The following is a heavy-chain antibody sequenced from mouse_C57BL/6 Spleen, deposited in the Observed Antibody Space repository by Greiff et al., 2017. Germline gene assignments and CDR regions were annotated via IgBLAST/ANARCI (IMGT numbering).Heavy chain of an antibody. Sequence: QVQLQQPGAELVKPGASVKLSCKASGYTFTSYWMHWVKQRPGRGLEWIGRIDPNSGGTKYNEKFKSKATLTVDKPSSTAYMHLSSLTSEDSAVYYCARWKLGYYEEDWLDYWGQGTTLTVSS. V-gene: IGHV1-72*01. CDR2: IDPNSGGT. J-gene: IGHJ2*01. D-gene: IGHD2-3*01. CDR3: ARWKLGYYEEDWLDY. CDR1: GYTFTSYW.